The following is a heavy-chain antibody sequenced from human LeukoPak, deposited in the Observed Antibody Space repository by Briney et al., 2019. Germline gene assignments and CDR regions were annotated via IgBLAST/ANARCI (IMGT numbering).Heavy chain of an antibody. Sequence: PGGSLRLSCAASGFTFNNFAMSWVRQAPGKGLEWVSAISGSGGSTYYADSVKGRFTISRDNAKNSLYLQMNSLRAEDTAVYYCAELGITMIGGVWGKGTTVTISS. CDR3: AELGITMIGGV. CDR1: GFTFNNFA. CDR2: ISGSGGST. J-gene: IGHJ6*04. V-gene: IGHV3-23*01. D-gene: IGHD3-10*02.